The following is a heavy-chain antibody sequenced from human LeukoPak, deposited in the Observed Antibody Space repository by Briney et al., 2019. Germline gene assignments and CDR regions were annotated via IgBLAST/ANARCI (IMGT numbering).Heavy chain of an antibody. CDR3: ALRGLN. V-gene: IGHV3-23*01. J-gene: IGHJ4*02. CDR2: IVGSGYTT. CDR1: GFTFSSYA. Sequence: GGSLRLSCVGSGFTFSSYAVCWVRQAPGKGLEWVSSIVGSGYTTYYADSVKGRFTISRDNSKNTVYLQMNSLRAEDTAVYYCALRGLNWGQGTLVTVSS.